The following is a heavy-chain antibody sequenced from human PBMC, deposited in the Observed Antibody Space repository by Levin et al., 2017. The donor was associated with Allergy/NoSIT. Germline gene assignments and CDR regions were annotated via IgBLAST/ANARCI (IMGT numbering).Heavy chain of an antibody. V-gene: IGHV3-30-3*01. Sequence: GGSLRLSCAASGFTFSNYAMHWVRQAPGKGLEWVGVISDDGNSEFYIDSVKGRFTISRDNSKNRLYLQMDSLRAEDTALYYCVREIAEEGTWGQGTLVIVSS. CDR1: GFTFSNYA. CDR3: VREIAEEGT. CDR2: ISDDGNSE. D-gene: IGHD1-1*01. J-gene: IGHJ4*02.